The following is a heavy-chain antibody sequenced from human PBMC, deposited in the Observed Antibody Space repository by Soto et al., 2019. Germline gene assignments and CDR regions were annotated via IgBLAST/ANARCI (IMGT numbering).Heavy chain of an antibody. CDR1: GFTFSSYS. CDR2: ISSSSSTI. Sequence: GGSLRLSCAASGFTFSSYSMNWVRQAPGKGLEWVSYISSSSSTIYYTDSVKGRFTISRDNAKNSLYLQMNSLRAEDTAVYYCARKAPSDYFDYWGQGTLVTVSS. J-gene: IGHJ4*02. V-gene: IGHV3-48*01. CDR3: ARKAPSDYFDY.